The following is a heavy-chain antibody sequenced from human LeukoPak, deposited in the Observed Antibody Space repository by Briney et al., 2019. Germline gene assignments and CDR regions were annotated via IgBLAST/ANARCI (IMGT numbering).Heavy chain of an antibody. CDR2: IKSKTDGGTT. V-gene: IGHV3-15*01. J-gene: IGHJ4*02. D-gene: IGHD4-17*01. CDR1: GFTFGNAW. CDR3: TTDDYGDYSPDY. Sequence: PGGSLRLSCAASGFTFGNAWMSWVRQAPGKGLEWVGRIKSKTDGGTTDYAAPVKGRFTISRDDSKNTLYLQMNSLKTEDTAVYYCTTDDYGDYSPDYWGQGTLVTVSS.